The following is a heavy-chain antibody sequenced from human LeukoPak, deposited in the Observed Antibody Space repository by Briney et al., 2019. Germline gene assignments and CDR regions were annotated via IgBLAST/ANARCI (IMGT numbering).Heavy chain of an antibody. J-gene: IGHJ1*01. D-gene: IGHD3-3*01. CDR1: EFTFNNYW. CDR2: IKNDGKIT. Sequence: GGSLRLSCAASEFTFNNYWMHWFRQAPGKGLVWVSRIKNDGKITTYADSVKGRFTTSRDNAKNTFYLQMNSLRVEDTAVYYCLLIILGGSSQHWGQGTLVTVSS. V-gene: IGHV3-74*01. CDR3: LLIILGGSSQH.